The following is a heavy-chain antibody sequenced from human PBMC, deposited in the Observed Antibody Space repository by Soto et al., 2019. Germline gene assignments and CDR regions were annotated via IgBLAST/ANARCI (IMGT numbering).Heavy chain of an antibody. CDR1: GFTFSDYY. Sequence: GRSLRLSCAASGFTFSDYYMNWIRQAPGQGLEWLSFINTRGETRYIADSIRGRFTFSRDNARRSLYLQMNSLRVEDTAVYYCARYGIPLIEILDYWGYGTLVTVSS. CDR3: ARYGIPLIEILDY. D-gene: IGHD1-1*01. J-gene: IGHJ4*01. CDR2: INTRGETR. V-gene: IGHV3-11*01.